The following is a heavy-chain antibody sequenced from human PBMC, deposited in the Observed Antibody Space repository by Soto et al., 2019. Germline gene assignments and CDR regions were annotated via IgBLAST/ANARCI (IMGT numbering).Heavy chain of an antibody. CDR1: GGSISSYY. CDR3: ARDRAPNLPGDSSSASGRYYYYMDV. Sequence: SETLSLTCTVSGGSISSYYWSWIRQPPGKGLEWIGYIYYSGSTNYNPSLKSRVTISVDTSKNQFSLKLSSVTAADTAVYYCARDRAPNLPGDSSSASGRYYYYMDVWGKGTTVTVSS. D-gene: IGHD6-6*01. J-gene: IGHJ6*03. CDR2: IYYSGST. V-gene: IGHV4-59*01.